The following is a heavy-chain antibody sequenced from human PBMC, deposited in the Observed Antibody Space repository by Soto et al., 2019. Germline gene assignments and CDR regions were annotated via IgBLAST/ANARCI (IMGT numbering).Heavy chain of an antibody. D-gene: IGHD3-10*02. Sequence: QVRLVQSGAEVKEPGDSVRVSCEASGYTFTAYHIHWVRQAPGQGLEWMGWINPNFGDTGYAQDFQGRVSMTSAMSISTVYMELSRLTSDDTAIYYCARNMDYYYGRGSGNGHGVWGQGTTVTVFS. CDR3: ARNMDYYYGRGSGNGHGV. J-gene: IGHJ6*02. V-gene: IGHV1-2*02. CDR2: INPNFGDT. CDR1: GYTFTAYH.